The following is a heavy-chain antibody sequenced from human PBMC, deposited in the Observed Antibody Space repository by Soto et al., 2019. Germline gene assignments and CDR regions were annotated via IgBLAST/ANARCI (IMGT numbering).Heavy chain of an antibody. D-gene: IGHD3-10*01. CDR3: ARKGFGALHGLVDV. V-gene: IGHV4-59*08. CDR1: GGSISSYH. J-gene: IGHJ6*02. Sequence: QVQLQESGPGLVKPSETLSLSCTVSGGSISSYHWSWIRQTPGKGLEWIGYVPYSWGSNYNPSIQSRVAISLETSNSQFSLQLTSVTATDTAVYYCARKGFGALHGLVDVWCQGTTVTVSS. CDR2: VPYSWGS.